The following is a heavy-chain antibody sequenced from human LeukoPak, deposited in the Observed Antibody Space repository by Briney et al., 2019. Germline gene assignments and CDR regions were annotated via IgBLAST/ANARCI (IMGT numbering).Heavy chain of an antibody. CDR3: ARGRSSGWSNWFDP. CDR1: GGSFSGYY. D-gene: IGHD6-19*01. CDR2: INHSGST. V-gene: IGHV4-34*01. J-gene: IGHJ5*02. Sequence: TSETLSLTCAVYGGSFSGYYWSWIRQPPGKGLEWIGEINHSGSTNYNPSLKSRVTISVDTSKNQFSLKLSSVTAADTAVYYCARGRSSGWSNWFDPWGQGTLVTASS.